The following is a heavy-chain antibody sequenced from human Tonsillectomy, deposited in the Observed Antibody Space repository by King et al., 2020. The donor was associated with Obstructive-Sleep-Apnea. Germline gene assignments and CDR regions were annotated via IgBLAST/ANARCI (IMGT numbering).Heavy chain of an antibody. D-gene: IGHD2-2*01. V-gene: IGHV4-34*01. CDR1: DGSFSSSY. CDR3: ARVEEGGSIRGYGMDV. J-gene: IGHJ6*02. CDR2: INHSGSA. Sequence: VQLQQCGAGLLKPSETLSLTCAVYDGSFSSSYWSWIRQPPGKGLEWIGEINHSGSANCNPSLKSRVTISVDTSKKQFSLKLNSVTAADTAVYYCARVEEGGSIRGYGMDVWGQGTTVTVSS.